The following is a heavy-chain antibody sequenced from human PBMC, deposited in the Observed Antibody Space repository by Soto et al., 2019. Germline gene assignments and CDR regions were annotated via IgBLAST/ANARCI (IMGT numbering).Heavy chain of an antibody. D-gene: IGHD6-6*01. CDR2: INHSGST. CDR1: GGSFSGYY. J-gene: IGHJ5*02. CDR3: ARGAIISIAAGRRWFDP. Sequence: SETLSLTCAVYGGSFSGYYWSWIRQPPWKGLEWIGEINHSGSTNYNPSLKSRVTISVETSKNQFSLQLSSVTAADTAVYYCARGAIISIAAGRRWFDPLGQGPLVTVS. V-gene: IGHV4-34*01.